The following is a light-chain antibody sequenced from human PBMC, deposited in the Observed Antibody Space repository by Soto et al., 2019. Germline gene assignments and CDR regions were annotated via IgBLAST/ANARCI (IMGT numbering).Light chain of an antibody. CDR1: QSVSSK. Sequence: EIVLTQSPGTLSLSPGERATLSCRASQSVSSKLAWYQQKPGQPPRLLIYDASNRATGIPDRFIGSGSGTEFTLTITSLQSEDFAVYYCQRYSDWPPWTFGQGTKVEIK. CDR3: QRYSDWPPWT. J-gene: IGKJ1*01. V-gene: IGKV3-15*01. CDR2: DAS.